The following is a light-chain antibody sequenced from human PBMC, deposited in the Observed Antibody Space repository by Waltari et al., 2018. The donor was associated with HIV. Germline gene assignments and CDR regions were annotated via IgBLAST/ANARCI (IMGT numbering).Light chain of an antibody. Sequence: EIVMTQSPVTLSVSPGERATLSCRASQSVSSNLAWYQQKPGQPPRLLIYGASTRATGIPARFSGSGSGTEFTLTISSLQSEDFAVYYCQQYNNWPPAITFGQGTRLDIK. J-gene: IGKJ5*01. CDR1: QSVSSN. CDR3: QQYNNWPPAIT. V-gene: IGKV3-15*01. CDR2: GAS.